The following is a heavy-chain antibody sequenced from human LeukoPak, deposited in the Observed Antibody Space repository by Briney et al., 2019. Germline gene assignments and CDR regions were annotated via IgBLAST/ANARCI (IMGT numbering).Heavy chain of an antibody. CDR1: GYALSELS. J-gene: IGHJ4*01. CDR2: FHPEDGET. Sequence: ASVKVSCKVSGYALSELSMHWVRQAPGKGLEWMGGFHPEDGETIYAQKFQGRVAVTEDPSTDTAYMELSSLRSEDTAVYFCATDRGNIGWYPGFDYWGQGTVVTVSS. V-gene: IGHV1-24*01. CDR3: ATDRGNIGWYPGFDY. D-gene: IGHD6-19*01.